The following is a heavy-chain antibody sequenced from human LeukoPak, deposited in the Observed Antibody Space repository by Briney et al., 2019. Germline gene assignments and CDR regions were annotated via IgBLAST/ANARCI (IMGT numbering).Heavy chain of an antibody. V-gene: IGHV3-21*04. CDR3: ARPSAVAGSPYYCAYMDV. CDR2: ISSSSNHI. J-gene: IGHJ6*03. Sequence: PGGSLRLSCTASGFTFSRYTMNWVRQTPGKGLEWVASISSSSNHINYVDSVKGRFTVSRDNADHSLCLHMDSLRTEDSGIYYWARPSAVAGSPYYCAYMDVWGKGTTVTVSS. D-gene: IGHD6-19*01. CDR1: GFTFSRYT.